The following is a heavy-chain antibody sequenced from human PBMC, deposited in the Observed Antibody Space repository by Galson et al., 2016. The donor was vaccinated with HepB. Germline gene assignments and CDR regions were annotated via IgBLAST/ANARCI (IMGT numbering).Heavy chain of an antibody. Sequence: SLRLSCAASGFLVSSDFMTWVRQAPGQGLEWISLLYAGGGAAAYSDSVKGRFTISRDNSQNTLYLQMNNLRSDDTAVYFDFWGQGALVTVSS. V-gene: IGHV3-53*01. CDR2: LYAGGGAA. CDR1: GFLVSSDF. CDR3: F. J-gene: IGHJ4*02.